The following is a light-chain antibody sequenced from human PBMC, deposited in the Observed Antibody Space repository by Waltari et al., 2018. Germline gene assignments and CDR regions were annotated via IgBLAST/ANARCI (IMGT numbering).Light chain of an antibody. Sequence: EILMTQSPGIVSVSPGERVTLSCRASHYVGSDLAWYQQRRGQAPRLLIYGASTRVTGVPARFSGSGSGTEFDLTIRGLQSEDSSIYHCQHSHNQPLTFGGGTQVE. V-gene: IGKV3-15*01. CDR1: HYVGSD. J-gene: IGKJ4*01. CDR3: QHSHNQPLT. CDR2: GAS.